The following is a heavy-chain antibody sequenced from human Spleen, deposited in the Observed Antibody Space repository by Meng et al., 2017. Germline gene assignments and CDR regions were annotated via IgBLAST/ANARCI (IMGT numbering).Heavy chain of an antibody. V-gene: IGHV4-4*07. CDR3: ARSVNWFDP. J-gene: IGHJ5*02. CDR2: IYSSGST. CDR1: GGYISLSY. D-gene: IGHD5/OR15-5a*01. Sequence: QAQLRGSGPGLVKPSQPLSRTCSVSGGYISLSYWRWIRQPAGEGLEWIGRIYSSGSTNYNPSLKSRLTMSVDTSKNQFSMSLSSVTAADTAVYYCARSVNWFDPWGQGTLVTVSS.